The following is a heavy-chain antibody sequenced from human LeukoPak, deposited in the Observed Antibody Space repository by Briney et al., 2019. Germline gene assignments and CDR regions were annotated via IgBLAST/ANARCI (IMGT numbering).Heavy chain of an antibody. CDR1: RYTLTELS. CDR3: ATGKPRGSWSFLTYHFDF. D-gene: IGHD3-10*01. Sequence: ASVKVSRMVSRYTLTELSIHGVRPAPRRGVEGVVGFYLEEGEAIYAQKLQGRITVSADTSTDTAYMEFSSLTAEDTAVCSCATGKPRGSWSFLTYHFDFWGQGTLVTVSS. V-gene: IGHV1-24*01. CDR2: FYLEEGEA. J-gene: IGHJ4*02.